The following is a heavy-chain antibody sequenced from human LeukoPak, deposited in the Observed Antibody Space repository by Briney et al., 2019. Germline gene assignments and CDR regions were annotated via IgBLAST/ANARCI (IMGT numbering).Heavy chain of an antibody. J-gene: IGHJ3*02. V-gene: IGHV4-61*02. CDR2: IYTSGST. Sequence: PSQTLSLTCTASGGSISSGSYYWRWIRQPAGKGLEWIGRIYTSGSTNYNPSLKSRVTISVDTSKNQFSLKLSSVTAADTAVHYCARDVYDAFDIWGQGTMVTVSS. CDR1: GGSISSGSYY. D-gene: IGHD2-8*01. CDR3: ARDVYDAFDI.